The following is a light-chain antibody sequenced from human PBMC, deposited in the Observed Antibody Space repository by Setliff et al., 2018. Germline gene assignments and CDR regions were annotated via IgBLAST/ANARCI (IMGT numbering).Light chain of an antibody. CDR1: SSDVGAYNY. CDR3: SSFAASSV. J-gene: IGLJ2*01. CDR2: EVS. V-gene: IGLV2-8*01. Sequence: QSALTQPPSASGSPGQSVTIACTGTSSDVGAYNYVSWHQQHPGKAPKLIIYEVSERPSGVPDRFSGSKSGNTASLTVSGLQAEDEADYYCSSFAASSVFGGGTK.